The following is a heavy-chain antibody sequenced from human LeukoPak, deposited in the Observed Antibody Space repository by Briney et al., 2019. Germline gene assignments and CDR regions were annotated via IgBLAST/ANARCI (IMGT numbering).Heavy chain of an antibody. D-gene: IGHD3-22*01. V-gene: IGHV4-4*07. CDR1: GGSVSSYH. CDR3: ATTWYYDTRGYLFDD. CDR2: IYTNGNT. J-gene: IGHJ4*01. Sequence: PSETLSLTCTVSGGSVSSYHWSWVRQPAGKGLEWIGRIYTNGNTNSNPSLKSRVTMSLDPSKNQFSMKLSSVTAADTAVYFCATTWYYDTRGYLFDDWGHGTLVTVSS.